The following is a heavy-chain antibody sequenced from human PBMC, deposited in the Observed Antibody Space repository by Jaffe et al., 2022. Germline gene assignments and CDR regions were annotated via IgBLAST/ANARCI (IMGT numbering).Heavy chain of an antibody. J-gene: IGHJ4*02. CDR1: GGTFSSYA. D-gene: IGHD3-16*02. Sequence: QVQLVQSGAEVKKPGSSVKVSCKASGGTFSSYAISWVRQAPGQGLEWMGGIIPIFGTANYAQKFQGRVTITTDESTSTAYMELSSLRSEDTAVYYCARGDYDYVWGSYHPTPHFDYWGQGTLVTVSS. V-gene: IGHV1-69*05. CDR3: ARGDYDYVWGSYHPTPHFDY. CDR2: IIPIFGTA.